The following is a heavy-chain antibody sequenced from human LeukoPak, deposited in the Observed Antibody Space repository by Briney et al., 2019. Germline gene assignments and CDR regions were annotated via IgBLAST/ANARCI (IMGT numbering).Heavy chain of an antibody. V-gene: IGHV3-33*01. CDR2: IWYDGSNK. J-gene: IGHJ4*02. CDR1: GFTFSNYG. CDR3: ARAGVGAIYYFDY. Sequence: GGSLRLSCAASGFTFSNYGMHWVRQAPGKGLEWVALIWYDGSNKYYADSVRGRFTISRDNSKNALYLQMKSLRVEDTAVYYCARAGVGAIYYFDYWGQGTLVTVSS. D-gene: IGHD1-26*01.